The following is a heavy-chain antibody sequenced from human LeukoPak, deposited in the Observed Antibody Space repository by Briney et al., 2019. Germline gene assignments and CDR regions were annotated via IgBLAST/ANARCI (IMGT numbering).Heavy chain of an antibody. J-gene: IGHJ4*02. CDR1: GFTFSNAW. CDR3: AKDGFVPPPHISSSGRPYFFDY. V-gene: IGHV3-23*01. Sequence: GGSLRLSCAASGFTFSNAWMSWVRQAPGKGLEWVSAISASGGRTYYPDSVKGRFTISRDNSKNTLYLQVNSQRAEDTAVYFCAKDGFVPPPHISSSGRPYFFDYWGQGTLVTVSS. CDR2: ISASGGRT. D-gene: IGHD6-13*01.